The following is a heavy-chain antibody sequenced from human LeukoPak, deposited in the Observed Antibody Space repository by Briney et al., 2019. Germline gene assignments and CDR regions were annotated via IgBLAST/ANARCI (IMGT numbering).Heavy chain of an antibody. CDR3: ARRFSVGSFDY. CDR1: GGSISSSSYY. J-gene: IGHJ4*02. D-gene: IGHD3-10*01. CDR2: IYYSGST. Sequence: PSETLSLTCTVSGGSISSSSYYWVWIRQPPGKGLEWIGSIYYSGSTYYNPSLKSRVTISVDTSKNQFSLKLSSVTAADTAVYYCARRFSVGSFDYWGQGTLVTVSS. V-gene: IGHV4-39*01.